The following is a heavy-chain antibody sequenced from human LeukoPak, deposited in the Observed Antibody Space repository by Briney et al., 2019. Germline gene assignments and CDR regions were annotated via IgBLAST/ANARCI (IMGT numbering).Heavy chain of an antibody. J-gene: IGHJ4*02. V-gene: IGHV3-23*01. CDR3: ASPAVVATYGLH. Sequence: GGSLRLSCAASGFTFSNYAMSWVRQAPGKGLEWVSAISGSGGSTYYADSVKGRFSISRDNSKNTLFLQMNSLRAEDTAVYYCASPAVVATYGLHWGQGTLVTVSS. D-gene: IGHD2-15*01. CDR1: GFTFSNYA. CDR2: ISGSGGST.